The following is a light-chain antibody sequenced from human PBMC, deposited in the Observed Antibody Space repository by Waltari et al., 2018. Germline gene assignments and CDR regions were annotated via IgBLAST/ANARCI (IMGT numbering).Light chain of an antibody. CDR2: DAS. V-gene: IGKV3-20*01. CDR1: QSVASRH. J-gene: IGKJ1*01. CDR3: QQYGNPPRT. Sequence: ETVLTQSPGTLSLSPGERATLSCRASQSVASRHLAWYQQKPGQAPRLLIYDASSRATGIQDRFSGSGSGTDFALTITRLGPEDFAVYYCQQYGNPPRTFGQGTDVEIK.